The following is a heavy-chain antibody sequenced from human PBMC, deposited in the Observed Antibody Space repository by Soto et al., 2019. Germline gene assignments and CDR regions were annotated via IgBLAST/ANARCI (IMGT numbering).Heavy chain of an antibody. CDR2: INAGNGNT. D-gene: IGHD4-17*01. Sequence: GASVKVSCKASGYTFTSYAMHWVRQAPGQRLEWMGWINAGNGNTKYSQKFQGRVTITRDTSASTAYMELSSLRSEDTAVYYCARDLPDYGDYSPQYYYYYYGMDVWGQGTTVTVSS. V-gene: IGHV1-3*01. CDR3: ARDLPDYGDYSPQYYYYYYGMDV. CDR1: GYTFTSYA. J-gene: IGHJ6*02.